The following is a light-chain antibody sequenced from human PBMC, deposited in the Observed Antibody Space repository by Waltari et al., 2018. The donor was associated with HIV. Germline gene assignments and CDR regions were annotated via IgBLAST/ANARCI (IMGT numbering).Light chain of an antibody. Sequence: DTLSTQSPHPLPASVGDRVTITCQARQDISNYLNWYQQKPGKAPKLLIYDASNLETGVPSRFSGSGSGTDFTFTISSLQPEDIATYYCQQYDNLPITFGQGTRLEIK. CDR1: QDISNY. CDR3: QQYDNLPIT. J-gene: IGKJ5*01. CDR2: DAS. V-gene: IGKV1-33*01.